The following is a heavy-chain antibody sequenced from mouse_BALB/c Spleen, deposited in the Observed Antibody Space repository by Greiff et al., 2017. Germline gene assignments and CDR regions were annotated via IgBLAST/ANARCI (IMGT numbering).Heavy chain of an antibody. V-gene: IGHV5-4*02. CDR1: GFTFSDYY. J-gene: IGHJ2*01. CDR3: AREGLGRRYFDY. Sequence: EVKVVESGGGLVKPGGSLKLSCAASGFTFSDYYMYWVRQTPEKRLEWVATISDGGSYTYYPDSVKGRFTISRDNAKNNLYLQMSSLKSEDTAMYYCAREGLGRRYFDYWGQGTTLTVSS. CDR2: ISDGGSYT.